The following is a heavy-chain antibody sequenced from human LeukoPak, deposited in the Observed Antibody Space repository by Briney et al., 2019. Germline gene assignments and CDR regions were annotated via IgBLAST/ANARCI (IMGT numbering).Heavy chain of an antibody. CDR2: ISYDGSNK. Sequence: GGSLRLSCAASGFTFSSYAMHWVSQARGKGLEWVAVISYDGSNKYYADSVKGRFTISRDNSKNTLYLQMNSLRAEDTAVYYCARVHLLTRGAFDIWGQGTMVTVSS. CDR3: ARVHLLTRGAFDI. D-gene: IGHD1-26*01. V-gene: IGHV3-30*04. J-gene: IGHJ3*02. CDR1: GFTFSSYA.